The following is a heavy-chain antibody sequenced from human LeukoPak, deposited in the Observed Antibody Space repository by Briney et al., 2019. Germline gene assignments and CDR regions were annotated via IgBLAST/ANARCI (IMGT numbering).Heavy chain of an antibody. V-gene: IGHV4-61*02. Sequence: PSETLSLTCTVTGTSIRSGSYYWNWIRQAAGKGLEWIGRMYIGGRTTYNPSLKSRVTISLETTENQFSLRLRSVTAADTAVYYCAREGIAVADMYYYYYMDVWGKGTWVTVSS. CDR3: AREGIAVADMYYYYYMDV. J-gene: IGHJ6*03. D-gene: IGHD6-19*01. CDR1: GTSIRSGSYY. CDR2: MYIGGRT.